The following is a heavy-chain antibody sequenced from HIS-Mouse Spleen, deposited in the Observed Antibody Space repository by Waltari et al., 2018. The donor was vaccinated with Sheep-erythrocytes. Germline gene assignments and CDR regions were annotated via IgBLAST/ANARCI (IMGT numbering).Heavy chain of an antibody. CDR1: GGSFSGYY. CDR3: ARGGAYCGGDCYYPFDY. CDR2: INHSGST. D-gene: IGHD2-21*02. Sequence: QVQLQQWGAGLLKPSETLSLTCAVYGGSFSGYYWSWIRQPPGKGLEWIGEINHSGSTNYNPSLKSRVTISVDTYKNQFSLKLSSVTAADTAVYYCARGGAYCGGDCYYPFDYWGQGTLVTVSS. V-gene: IGHV4-34*01. J-gene: IGHJ4*02.